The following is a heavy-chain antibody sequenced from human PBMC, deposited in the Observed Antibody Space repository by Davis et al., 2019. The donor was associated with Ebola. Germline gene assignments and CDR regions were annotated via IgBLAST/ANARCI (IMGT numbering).Heavy chain of an antibody. V-gene: IGHV1-46*03. J-gene: IGHJ3*02. D-gene: IGHD5-12*01. CDR3: TTPGGQDSGYDVFDI. CDR2: INPSGGST. Sequence: AASVKVSCKASGYTFTSYYIHWVRQAPGQGLEWMRIINPSGGSTSYAQKFQGRVTMTRDTSTTTGYMDLSSLRSEDTALYYCTTPGGQDSGYDVFDIWGQGTMVTVSS. CDR1: GYTFTSYY.